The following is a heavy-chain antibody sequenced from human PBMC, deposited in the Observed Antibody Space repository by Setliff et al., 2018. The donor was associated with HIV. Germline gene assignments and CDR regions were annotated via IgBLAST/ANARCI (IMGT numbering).Heavy chain of an antibody. J-gene: IGHJ1*01. Sequence: SETLPLPCNVSRGSISSDGYYWGWVRQFPGQGLDWIGSIDYCGRTYYNMSLMSRVTTFVDTSKNQFSLQLTSVTAADTAVYYCVRHAYCGGGCDYPRYFHRGGQGTLVTVSA. D-gene: IGHD2-21*01. CDR1: RGSISSDGYY. CDR3: VRHAYCGGGCDYPRYFHR. V-gene: IGHV4-39*01. CDR2: IDYCGRT.